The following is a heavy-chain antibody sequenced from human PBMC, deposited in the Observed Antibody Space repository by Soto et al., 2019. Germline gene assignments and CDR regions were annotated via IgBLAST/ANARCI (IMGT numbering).Heavy chain of an antibody. CDR2: ISSSSSTV. CDR1: GFTFSSYS. CDR3: ARGEYYYDSSGLSS. D-gene: IGHD3-22*01. J-gene: IGHJ5*02. Sequence: EVQLVESGGGLVQPGGSLRLSCAASGFTFSSYSLNWVRQAPGKGLEWVSYISSSSSTVYYADSVKGRFTNSRDNAKNSLYLQMNSLRAEDTAVYYWARGEYYYDSSGLSSWGQGALVAVSS. V-gene: IGHV3-48*01.